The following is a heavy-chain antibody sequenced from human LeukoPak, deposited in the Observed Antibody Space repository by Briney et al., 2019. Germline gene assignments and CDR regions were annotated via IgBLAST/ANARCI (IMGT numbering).Heavy chain of an antibody. CDR3: ARDLGDIVATPGIAFLPPNYGMDV. J-gene: IGHJ6*02. D-gene: IGHD5-12*01. CDR2: ISYDGSNK. Sequence: KPGRSLRLSCAASGFTFSSYAMHWVRQAPGKGLEWVAVISYDGSNKYYADSVKGRFTISRDNSKNTLYLQMNSLRAEDTAVYYCARDLGDIVATPGIAFLPPNYGMDVWGQGTTVTVSS. V-gene: IGHV3-30-3*01. CDR1: GFTFSSYA.